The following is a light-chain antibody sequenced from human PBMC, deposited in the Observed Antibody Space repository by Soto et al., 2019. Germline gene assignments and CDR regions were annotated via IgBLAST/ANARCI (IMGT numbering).Light chain of an antibody. V-gene: IGLV2-14*01. CDR1: SSDVGGYKF. Sequence: QSVLTQPASVSGSPGQSITISFAGTSSDVGGYKFVSWYQQHPGKAPKLMIYEVSNRPSGVSSRFSGSKSGNTASLTISGLQAEDEADYYRRSYTGSFYVFATGPKANVL. CDR2: EVS. J-gene: IGLJ1*01. CDR3: RSYTGSFYV.